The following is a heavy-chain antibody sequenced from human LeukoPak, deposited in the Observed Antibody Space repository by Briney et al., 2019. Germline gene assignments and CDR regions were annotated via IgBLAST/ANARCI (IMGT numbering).Heavy chain of an antibody. Sequence: ASVKVSCKTSGHTFSDSYVHWVRQAPGQGPEWMGWINPQTGGTDYAQKFQDRVTLTTDTSTNTVYMDLTRLRYDDTAICFCARGIFRGDGDFNYWGQGSLVSVTS. J-gene: IGHJ4*02. D-gene: IGHD2-21*02. CDR1: GHTFSDSY. V-gene: IGHV1-2*02. CDR3: ARGIFRGDGDFNY. CDR2: INPQTGGT.